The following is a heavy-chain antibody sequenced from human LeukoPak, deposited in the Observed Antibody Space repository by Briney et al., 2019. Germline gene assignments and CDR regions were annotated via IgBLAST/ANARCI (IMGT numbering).Heavy chain of an antibody. CDR2: ISYDGSNK. V-gene: IGHV3-30-3*01. CDR3: ARDSSTSRPVDY. J-gene: IGHJ4*02. CDR1: GFTFSSYA. Sequence: GGSLRLSCAASGFTFSSYAMHWVRQAPGKGLEWVAVISYDGSNKYYADSVKGRFTISRDNSKNSLYLQMNSLRAEDTAVYYCARDSSTSRPVDYWGQGTLVTVSS. D-gene: IGHD2-2*01.